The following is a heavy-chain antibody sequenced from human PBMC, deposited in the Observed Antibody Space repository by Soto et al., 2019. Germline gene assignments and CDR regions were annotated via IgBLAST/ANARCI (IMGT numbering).Heavy chain of an antibody. V-gene: IGHV1-8*01. D-gene: IGHD6-25*01. J-gene: IGHJ4*02. CDR2: MNPYSGNT. CDR1: GYTFTTYD. CDR3: ARRKERSGPHYFDY. Sequence: ASVKVSCKASGYTFTTYDISWVRQATGQGLEWMGWMNPYSGNTGYAQKFQGRVTVARNTSISTVYMELSGLRPDDTAVYYCARRKERSGPHYFDYWGQGSQVTVSS.